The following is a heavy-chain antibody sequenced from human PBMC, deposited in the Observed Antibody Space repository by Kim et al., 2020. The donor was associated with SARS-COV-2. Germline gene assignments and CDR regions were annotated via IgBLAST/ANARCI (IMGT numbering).Heavy chain of an antibody. D-gene: IGHD3-22*01. J-gene: IGHJ3*02. V-gene: IGHV3-23*03. CDR1: GFTFSSYA. CDR2: IYSGGSST. CDR3: AKSDSSGYYWLDAFDI. Sequence: GGSLRLSCAASGFTFSSYAMSWVRQAPGKGLEWVSVIYSGGSSTYYADSVKGRFTISRDNSKNTLYLQMNSLRAEDTAVYYCAKSDSSGYYWLDAFDIWGQGTMVTVSS.